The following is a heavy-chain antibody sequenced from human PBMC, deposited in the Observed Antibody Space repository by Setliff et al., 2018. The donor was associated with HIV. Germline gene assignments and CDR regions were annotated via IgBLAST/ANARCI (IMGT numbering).Heavy chain of an antibody. Sequence: ASVKVSCKASGYAFTSHLIQWVRQAPGKGPEWMGVINPSGGSAGYAEKFKGRATLTRDTSTTTVFLQLSRLRSEDTAVYYCGRGLGDTSGYYALDHWGQGTLVTVSS. CDR3: GRGLGDTSGYYALDH. CDR2: INPSGGSA. D-gene: IGHD3-22*01. J-gene: IGHJ4*02. V-gene: IGHV1-46*01. CDR1: GYAFTSHL.